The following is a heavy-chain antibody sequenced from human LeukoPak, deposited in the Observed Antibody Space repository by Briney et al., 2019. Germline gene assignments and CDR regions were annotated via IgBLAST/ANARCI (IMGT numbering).Heavy chain of an antibody. CDR2: IKSKTDGGTT. D-gene: IGHD2-2*03. CDR3: TTSWISKNWFDP. CDR1: GFTFSSYE. Sequence: PGGSLKLSCAASGFTFSSYEMNWVRQAPGKGLEWVGRIKSKTDGGTTDYAVPVKGRFTISRDDSKNTLYLQMNSLKTEDTAVYYCTTSWISKNWFDPWGQGTLVTVSS. J-gene: IGHJ5*02. V-gene: IGHV3-15*01.